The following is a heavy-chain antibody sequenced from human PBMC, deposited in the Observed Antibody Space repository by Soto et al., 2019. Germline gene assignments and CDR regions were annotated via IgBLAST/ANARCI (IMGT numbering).Heavy chain of an antibody. CDR1: GGSVSIGSYY. J-gene: IGHJ4*02. D-gene: IGHD6-19*01. CDR2: IYYSGST. V-gene: IGHV4-61*01. Sequence: ETLSLTCTVSGGSVSIGSYYWSWIRQPPGKGLEWIGYIYYSGSTNYNPSLKSRVTISVDTSKNQFSLKLSSVTAADTAVYYCARAREEGSSGWYPSSGFDYWGQGTLVTVS. CDR3: ARAREEGSSGWYPSSGFDY.